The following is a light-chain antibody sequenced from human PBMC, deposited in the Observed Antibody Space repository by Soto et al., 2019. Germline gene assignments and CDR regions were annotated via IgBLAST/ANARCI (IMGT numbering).Light chain of an antibody. CDR3: QQYNSYSYT. V-gene: IGKV1-5*03. CDR2: KAS. J-gene: IGKJ2*01. CDR1: QSISSW. Sequence: DIQMTQSPSTLSASVGDRVTITCRASQSISSWLAWYQQKPGKAPKLLIYKASSLESGVLSRFSGSGSGTEFTLTISSLQPDDFATYYCQQYNSYSYTFGQGTKLELK.